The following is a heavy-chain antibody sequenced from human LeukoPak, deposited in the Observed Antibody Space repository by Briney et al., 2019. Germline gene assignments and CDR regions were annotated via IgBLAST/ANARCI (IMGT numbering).Heavy chain of an antibody. CDR3: ARDPGYCSGGSCYFDY. J-gene: IGHJ4*02. Sequence: GSLRLFCATLGIHLCRLWMNLVRQAPRKGPGWVANQKQDGSEKYYVDSVKGRFTISRDNAKNSLYLQMNSLRAEDTAVYYCARDPGYCSGGSCYFDYWGQGTLVTVSS. CDR1: IHLCRLW. CDR2: QKQDGSEK. V-gene: IGHV3-7*01. D-gene: IGHD2-15*01.